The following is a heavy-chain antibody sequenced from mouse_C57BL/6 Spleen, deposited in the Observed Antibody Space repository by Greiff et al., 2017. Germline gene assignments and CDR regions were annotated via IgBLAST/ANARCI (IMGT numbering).Heavy chain of an antibody. CDR3: ASGDYGYPFAY. CDR2: ISYDGSN. V-gene: IGHV3-6*01. Sequence: EVKLVESGPGLVKPSQSLSLTCSVTGYSITSGYYWNWIRQFPGNKLEWMGYISYDGSNNYNPSLKNRISITRDTSKNQFFLKLNSVTTEDTATYYCASGDYGYPFAYWGQGTLVTVSA. D-gene: IGHD2-2*01. CDR1: GYSITSGYY. J-gene: IGHJ3*01.